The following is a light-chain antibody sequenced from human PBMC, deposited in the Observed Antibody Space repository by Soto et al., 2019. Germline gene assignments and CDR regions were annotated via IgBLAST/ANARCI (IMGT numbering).Light chain of an antibody. CDR3: QQYGTSPFT. V-gene: IGKV3-20*01. J-gene: IGKJ3*01. CDR1: QSISNNY. Sequence: DIVLTQSPVTLSLSPGERATLSCRASQSISNNYLAWHQQIPGQAPRLLIYGASSRATGIPDRFSGSGSGTDFTLTISRLEPEDFAVYYCQQYGTSPFTFGPGTKVDIK. CDR2: GAS.